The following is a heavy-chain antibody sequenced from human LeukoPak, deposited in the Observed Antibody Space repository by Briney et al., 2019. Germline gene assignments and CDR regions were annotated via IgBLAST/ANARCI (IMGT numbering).Heavy chain of an antibody. D-gene: IGHD5-24*01. CDR3: ARDRAGEMATILWYFDY. CDR2: INPSGGST. V-gene: IGHV1-46*01. CDR1: GYTFTSYY. Sequence: ASVKVSCKASGYTFTSYYMHWVRQAPGQGLEWMGIINPSGGSTSYAQKFQGRVTMTRDMSTSTVYMELSSLRSEDTAVYYCARDRAGEMATILWYFDYWGQGTLVTVSS. J-gene: IGHJ4*02.